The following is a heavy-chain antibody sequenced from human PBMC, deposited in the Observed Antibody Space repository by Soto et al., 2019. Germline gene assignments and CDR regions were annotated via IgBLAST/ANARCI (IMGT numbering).Heavy chain of an antibody. D-gene: IGHD6-13*01. CDR1: GYSFTSYW. Sequence: PGESLKISCKGSGYSFTSYWIGWVRQMPGKGLEWMGIIYPGDSDTRYSPSFQGQVTISADKSISTAYLQWSSLKASDTAMYYCARHLGSYSSSTRYYYGMDIWGQGTKVTVSS. CDR2: IYPGDSDT. CDR3: ARHLGSYSSSTRYYYGMDI. V-gene: IGHV5-51*01. J-gene: IGHJ6*02.